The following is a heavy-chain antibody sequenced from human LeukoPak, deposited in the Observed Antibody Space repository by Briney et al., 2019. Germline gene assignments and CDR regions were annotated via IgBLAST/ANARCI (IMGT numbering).Heavy chain of an antibody. V-gene: IGHV4-34*01. CDR2: IDHSGST. CDR1: GGSFSGYY. Sequence: SETLSLTCAVYGGSFSGYYWSWIRQPPGKGLEWSGEIDHSGSTNYNPCLKSRVTISVDTSKNQFSLKLSSVTAADTAVYYCARGSPLAQGDIWGQGTMVTISS. CDR3: ARGSPLAQGDI. J-gene: IGHJ3*02.